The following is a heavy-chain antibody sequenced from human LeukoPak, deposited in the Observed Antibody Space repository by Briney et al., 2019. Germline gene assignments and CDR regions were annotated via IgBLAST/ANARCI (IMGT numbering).Heavy chain of an antibody. D-gene: IGHD3-22*01. CDR2: INHSGST. CDR3: ATLTEEYYYDSSGYYRTAQFDY. CDR1: GGSFSGYY. Sequence: PSETLSLTCAVYGGSFSGYYCSWIRQPPGKGLEWIGEINHSGSTNYNPSLKSRVTISVDTSKNQFSLKLSSVTAADTAVYYCATLTEEYYYDSSGYYRTAQFDYWGQGTLVTVSS. V-gene: IGHV4-34*01. J-gene: IGHJ4*02.